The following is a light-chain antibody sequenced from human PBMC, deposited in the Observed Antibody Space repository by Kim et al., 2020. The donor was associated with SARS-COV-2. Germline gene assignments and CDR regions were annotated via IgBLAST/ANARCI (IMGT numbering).Light chain of an antibody. CDR1: QSITSR. CDR3: QQYASYSYT. Sequence: DIQMTQSASTLSASVGDRVTITCRASQSITSRLSWYQQKPGKAPKLLIYDASSLESGVPSRFSGGGSGTEFSLTISSLQPDDFATYYCQQYASYSYTFGQGTKLEI. J-gene: IGKJ2*01. CDR2: DAS. V-gene: IGKV1-5*01.